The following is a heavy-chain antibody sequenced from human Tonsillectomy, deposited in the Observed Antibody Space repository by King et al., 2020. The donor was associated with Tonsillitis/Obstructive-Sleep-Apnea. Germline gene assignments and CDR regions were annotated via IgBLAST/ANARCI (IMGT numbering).Heavy chain of an antibody. CDR3: ARQLAGHDVFDY. J-gene: IGHJ4*02. V-gene: IGHV4-30-4*01. D-gene: IGHD1-1*01. Sequence: PLQESGPGLVKPSQTLSLTCSVSGGSVNDANYYWSWIRQPPGKALEWIGYIYHTGSTYFTPSLMTRLSISLDTSKNQFSLNLSSVTAADTALYYCARQLAGHDVFDYWGRGTLVTVSS. CDR2: IYHTGST. CDR1: GGSVNDANYY.